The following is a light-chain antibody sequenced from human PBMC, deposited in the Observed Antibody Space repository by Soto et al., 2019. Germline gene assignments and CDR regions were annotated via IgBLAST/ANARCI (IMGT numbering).Light chain of an antibody. Sequence: QSALTQPPSASGSPGQSVTISCTGTSSDVGGYNYVSWYQQHPGTTPKLMIYDVSKRPSGVPDRFSGSKSGNTASLTVSGLQAEDEADYYCSSFAGSLPVVFGGGTKLTVL. CDR2: DVS. V-gene: IGLV2-8*01. J-gene: IGLJ2*01. CDR3: SSFAGSLPVV. CDR1: SSDVGGYNY.